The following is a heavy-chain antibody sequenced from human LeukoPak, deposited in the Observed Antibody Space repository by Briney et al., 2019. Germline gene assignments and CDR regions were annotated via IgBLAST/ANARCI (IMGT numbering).Heavy chain of an antibody. J-gene: IGHJ4*02. CDR3: ARDGQVRGVIIAHYFDY. CDR1: GGSISSSSYY. Sequence: SETLSLTCTVSGGSISSSSYYWSWIRQPAGKGLEWIGRIYTSGSTNYNPSLKSRVTMSVDTSKNQFSLKLSSVTAADTAVYYCARDGQVRGVIIAHYFDYWGQGTLVTVSS. V-gene: IGHV4-61*02. D-gene: IGHD3-10*01. CDR2: IYTSGST.